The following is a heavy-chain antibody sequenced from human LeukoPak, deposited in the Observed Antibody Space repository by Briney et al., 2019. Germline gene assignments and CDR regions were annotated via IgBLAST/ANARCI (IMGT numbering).Heavy chain of an antibody. CDR1: GGSFXGYY. CDR2: INHSGST. D-gene: IGHD3-3*01. J-gene: IGHJ6*02. Sequence: ETLSLTCAVXGGSFXGYYWSWIRQPPGKGLEWIGEINHSGSTNYNASLKRRGTISVDTSKNQLSLKLSSVTAADTAVYYCARAPIGRFLEWSISGYYYYYGMDVWGQGTTVTVSS. V-gene: IGHV4-34*01. CDR3: ARAPIGRFLEWSISGYYYYYGMDV.